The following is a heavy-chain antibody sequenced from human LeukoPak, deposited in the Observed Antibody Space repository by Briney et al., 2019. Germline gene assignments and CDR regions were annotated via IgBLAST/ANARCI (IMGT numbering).Heavy chain of an antibody. D-gene: IGHD5-18*01. Sequence: SETLSLTCIVSGGSIRSDYWSWLRQPTGKGLEWIGYIYYSGSTNYHPSLKSRVTISVDTSKNQFSLKLNSVTAADTAVYFCARERAAMDSWGQGTLVTVSS. V-gene: IGHV4-59*01. CDR1: GGSIRSDY. J-gene: IGHJ4*02. CDR2: IYYSGST. CDR3: ARERAAMDS.